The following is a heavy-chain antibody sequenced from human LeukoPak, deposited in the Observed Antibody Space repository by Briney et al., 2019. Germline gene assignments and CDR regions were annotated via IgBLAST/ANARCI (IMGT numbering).Heavy chain of an antibody. CDR1: GYTFTSYD. J-gene: IGHJ6*02. Sequence: ASVRVSCKASGYTFTSYDINWLRQATGQGLEWMGGMNPNSGNTGYAQKLQGRVTMTRNTSISTAYMELSSLRSEDTAVYYCARHPLPPTKDIVVVPAAIALYYGMDVWGQGTTVTVSS. CDR3: ARHPLPPTKDIVVVPAAIALYYGMDV. V-gene: IGHV1-8*01. CDR2: MNPNSGNT. D-gene: IGHD2-2*01.